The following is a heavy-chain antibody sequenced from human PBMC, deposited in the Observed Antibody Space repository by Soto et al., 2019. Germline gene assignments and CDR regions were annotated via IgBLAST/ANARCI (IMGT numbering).Heavy chain of an antibody. CDR1: GGTFSSYA. J-gene: IGHJ6*02. CDR3: ARERGGSYYGMDV. V-gene: IGHV1-69*13. CDR2: IIPIFGTA. D-gene: IGHD1-26*01. Sequence: SVKVSFKASGGTFSSYAISWVRQAPGQGLEWMGGIIPIFGTANYAQKFQGRVTITADESTSTAYMELSSLRSEDTAVYYCARERGGSYYGMDVWGQGTTVTVSS.